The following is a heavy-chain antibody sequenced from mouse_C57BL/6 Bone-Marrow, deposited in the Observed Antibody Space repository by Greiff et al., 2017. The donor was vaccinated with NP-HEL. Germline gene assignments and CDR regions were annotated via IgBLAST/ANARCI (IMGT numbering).Heavy chain of an antibody. D-gene: IGHD1-1*02. J-gene: IGHJ3*01. CDR3: TGEVDGPAWFAY. CDR1: GYTFTSYW. V-gene: IGHV1-5*01. Sequence: EVKLMESGTVLARPGASVKMSCKTSGYTFTSYWMHWVKQRPGQGLEWIGAIYPGNSDTSYNQKFKGKAKLTAVTSACTAYMELSSLTNEDSAVYYCTGEVDGPAWFAYWGQGTLVTVSA. CDR2: IYPGNSDT.